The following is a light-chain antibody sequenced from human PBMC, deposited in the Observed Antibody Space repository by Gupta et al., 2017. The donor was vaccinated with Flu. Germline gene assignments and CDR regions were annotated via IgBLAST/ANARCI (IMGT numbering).Light chain of an antibody. V-gene: IGLV2-8*01. CDR2: EVS. Sequence: QSALTQPPSASGSPGQSVTISCTGTSSDVGGYNYVSWYQQHPGKAPKLMIYEVSKRPSGVPDRFSGSKSGNTASLTVSGLQAEDEADYYCSSYTGSNNLVFGGGIKLTVV. J-gene: IGLJ2*01. CDR1: SSDVGGYNY. CDR3: SSYTGSNNLV.